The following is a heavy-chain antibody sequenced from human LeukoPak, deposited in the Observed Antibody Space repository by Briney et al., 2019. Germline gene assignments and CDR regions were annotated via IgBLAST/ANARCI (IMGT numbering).Heavy chain of an antibody. Sequence: GASVKVSCKASGYTFTSYGISWVRLAPGQGREWMGWISAYNGNTNYAQKLQGRVTMTTDTSTSTAYMELRSLRSDDTAVYYCARDLGVDIVVVVAATPYVVDYWGQGTLLTVSS. J-gene: IGHJ4*02. CDR3: ARDLGVDIVVVVAATPYVVDY. V-gene: IGHV1-18*01. CDR1: GYTFTSYG. CDR2: ISAYNGNT. D-gene: IGHD2-15*01.